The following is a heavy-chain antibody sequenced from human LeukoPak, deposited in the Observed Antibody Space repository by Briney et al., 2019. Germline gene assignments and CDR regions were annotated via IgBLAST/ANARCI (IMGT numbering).Heavy chain of an antibody. CDR3: ASGYSYGYFDY. Sequence: SETLSLTRAVYGGSFSGYYWSWIRQPPGKGLEWIGYIYYSGSTNYNPSLKSRVTISVDTSKNQFSLKLSSVTAADTAVYYCASGYSYGYFDYWGQGTLVTVSS. D-gene: IGHD5-18*01. V-gene: IGHV4-59*01. J-gene: IGHJ4*02. CDR1: GGSFSGYY. CDR2: IYYSGST.